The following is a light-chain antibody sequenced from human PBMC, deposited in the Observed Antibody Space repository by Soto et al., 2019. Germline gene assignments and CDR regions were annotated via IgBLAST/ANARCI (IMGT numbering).Light chain of an antibody. CDR1: SSDVGAYNY. J-gene: IGLJ3*02. CDR3: TSYAGSDIWV. CDR2: EVS. Sequence: QSALTQPPSASGSRGQSVTISCTGTSSDVGAYNYVSWYQQYPGKAPKLMIYEVSKRPSGVPDRFSGSKSGKTASLTVSGLQPGDEADYYCTSYAGSDIWVFGGGTKLTVL. V-gene: IGLV2-8*01.